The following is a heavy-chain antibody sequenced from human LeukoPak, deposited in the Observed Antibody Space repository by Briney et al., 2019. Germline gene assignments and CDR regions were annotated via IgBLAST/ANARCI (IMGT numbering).Heavy chain of an antibody. V-gene: IGHV1-24*01. D-gene: IGHD3-22*01. CDR1: GYTLTELS. Sequence: ASVKVSCKVSGYTLTELSMHWVRQAPGKGLEWMGGFDPEDGETIYAQKFQGRVTMTEDTSTDTAYMKLSSLRSEDTAVYYCATPYDSSGYYGMDVWGQGTTVTVSS. CDR3: ATPYDSSGYYGMDV. CDR2: FDPEDGET. J-gene: IGHJ6*02.